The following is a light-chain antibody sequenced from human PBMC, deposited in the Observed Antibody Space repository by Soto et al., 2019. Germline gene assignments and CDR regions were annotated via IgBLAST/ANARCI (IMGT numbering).Light chain of an antibody. V-gene: IGKV3-11*01. CDR2: DAS. J-gene: IGKJ5*01. CDR3: QQRGEWPPGAT. Sequence: EVVLTQSPATLSLSPGERATLSCRASQSIRTSLAWYQQKPGQAPRLVIFDASNRATGIPARFSGSGSGTDFTLTISSLEPEDFAVYYCQQRGEWPPGATFGQGTRLEIK. CDR1: QSIRTS.